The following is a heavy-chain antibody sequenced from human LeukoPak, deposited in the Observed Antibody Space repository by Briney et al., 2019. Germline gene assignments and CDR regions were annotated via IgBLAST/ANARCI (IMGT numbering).Heavy chain of an antibody. CDR1: GYTFTDYY. CDR3: ATSPLYNFDY. V-gene: IGHV1-2*06. J-gene: IGHJ4*02. D-gene: IGHD4-11*01. Sequence: GASVKVSCKASGYTFTDYYMHWVRQAPGQGLEWMGRINPNSGGANYAQKFRGRVTMTRDTSISTAYMELSRLRSDDTAVYYCATSPLYNFDYWGQGTLVTVSS. CDR2: INPNSGGA.